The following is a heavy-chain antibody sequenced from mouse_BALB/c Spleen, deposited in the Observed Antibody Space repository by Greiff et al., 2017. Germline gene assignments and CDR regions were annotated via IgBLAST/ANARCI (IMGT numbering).Heavy chain of an antibody. D-gene: IGHD2-1*01. Sequence: VQGVESGAELVRPGSSVKISCKASGYAFSSYWMNWVKQRPGQGLEWIGQIYPGDGDTNYNGKFKGKATLTADKSSSTAYMQLSSLTSEDSAVYFCARHGNSDYWGQGTTLTVSS. V-gene: IGHV1-80*01. CDR3: ARHGNSDY. CDR2: IYPGDGDT. J-gene: IGHJ2*01. CDR1: GYAFSSYW.